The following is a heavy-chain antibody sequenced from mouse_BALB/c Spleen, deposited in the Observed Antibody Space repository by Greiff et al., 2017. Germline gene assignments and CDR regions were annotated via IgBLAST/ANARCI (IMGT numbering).Heavy chain of an antibody. CDR2: INPSTGYT. CDR1: GYTFTSYW. J-gene: IGHJ4*01. Sequence: VKLMESGAELAKPGASVKMSCKASGYTFTSYWMHWVKQRPGQGLEWIGYINPSTGYTEYNQKFKDKATLTADKSSSTAYMQLSSLTSEDSAVYYCARSAYYGYYYAIDYWGQGTSVTVSS. V-gene: IGHV1-7*01. D-gene: IGHD2-9*01. CDR3: ARSAYYGYYYAIDY.